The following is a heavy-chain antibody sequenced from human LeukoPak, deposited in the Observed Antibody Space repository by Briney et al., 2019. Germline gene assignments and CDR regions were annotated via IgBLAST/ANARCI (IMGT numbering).Heavy chain of an antibody. CDR2: ISAYNGNT. Sequence: ASVKVSCKASGYTFTSYGISWVRQAPGQGLEWMGWISAYNGNTNYAQKLQGRVTMTTDTSTSTAYMELRSLRSDDTAVYYCARGITIFGVAPRWFDPWGQGTLVTVSS. V-gene: IGHV1-18*01. CDR1: GYTFTSYG. D-gene: IGHD3-3*01. CDR3: ARGITIFGVAPRWFDP. J-gene: IGHJ5*02.